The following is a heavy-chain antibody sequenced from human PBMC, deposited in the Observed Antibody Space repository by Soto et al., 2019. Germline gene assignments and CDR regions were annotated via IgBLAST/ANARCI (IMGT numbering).Heavy chain of an antibody. V-gene: IGHV3-30*03. CDR1: GFTFRHSG. D-gene: IGHD4-4*01. CDR2: ASHDGTNK. CDR3: ARSTEHFLQ. J-gene: IGHJ4*02. Sequence: GGSLRLSCAASGFTFRHSGMHWLRQPPGKGLEWVALASHDGTNKFYRDSVKGRFTISRDNSKDTLFLQMYSLRPEDTAVYYCARSTEHFLQWGQRIPVPVSS.